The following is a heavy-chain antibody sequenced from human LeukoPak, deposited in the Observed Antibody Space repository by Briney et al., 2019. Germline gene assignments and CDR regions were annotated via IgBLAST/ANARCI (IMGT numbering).Heavy chain of an antibody. CDR1: GGSISSGPYS. V-gene: IGHV4-30-2*01. Sequence: SQTLSLTCAVSGGSISSGPYSWSWIRQPPGKGLEWIGYIYHSGSIYYNPSLKSRVTISVDRSKNQFSLKLSSVTAADTAVYYCARVGYCTNYGPCSKALDYWGQGTLVTVSS. CDR2: IYHSGSI. D-gene: IGHD2-8*01. CDR3: ARVGYCTNYGPCSKALDY. J-gene: IGHJ4*02.